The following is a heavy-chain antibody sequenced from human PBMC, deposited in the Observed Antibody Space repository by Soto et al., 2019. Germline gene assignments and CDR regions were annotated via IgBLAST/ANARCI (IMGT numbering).Heavy chain of an antibody. CDR1: GGSISSGGYY. CDR3: VRSTVEGFDP. Sequence: SETLSLTCTVSGGSISSGGYYWSWIRQHPGKGLEWIGYIYYSGSTYYNPSLKSRVTISVDTSKNQFSLKLSSVTAADTAVYYCVRSTVEGFDPWGQGTLVTDSS. CDR2: IYYSGST. D-gene: IGHD4-17*01. V-gene: IGHV4-31*03. J-gene: IGHJ5*02.